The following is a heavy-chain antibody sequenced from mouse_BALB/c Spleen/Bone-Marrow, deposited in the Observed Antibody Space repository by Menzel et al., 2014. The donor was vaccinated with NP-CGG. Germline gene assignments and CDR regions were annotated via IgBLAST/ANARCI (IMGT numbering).Heavy chain of an antibody. D-gene: IGHD1-1*01. V-gene: IGHV1-4*01. J-gene: IGHJ4*01. CDR1: GYTFTTYT. Sequence: VKLMESGAELARPGASVKMSYKASGYTFTTYTMHWVQQRPGQGLEWVGYINPSTGFTNYNQIFKDKATLAADKSSSTAYMQLSSLTSEDSAVYYCARGGFLLRSLALDYWGQGTSVTVSS. CDR3: ARGGFLLRSLALDY. CDR2: INPSTGFT.